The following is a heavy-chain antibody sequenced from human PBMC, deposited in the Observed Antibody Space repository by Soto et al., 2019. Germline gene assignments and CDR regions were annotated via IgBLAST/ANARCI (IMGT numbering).Heavy chain of an antibody. CDR1: GYTFTSYG. CDR2: ISAYNGNP. Sequence: QVQLVQSGAEVKKPGASVKVSCKASGYTFTSYGISWVRQAPGQGLEWRGWISAYNGNPNYAQKLQGRVTMTTDTATSTAYMELRSLRSDDTAVYYCASFSIAAADPYGMDVWGQGTTVTVSS. CDR3: ASFSIAAADPYGMDV. D-gene: IGHD6-13*01. V-gene: IGHV1-18*01. J-gene: IGHJ6*02.